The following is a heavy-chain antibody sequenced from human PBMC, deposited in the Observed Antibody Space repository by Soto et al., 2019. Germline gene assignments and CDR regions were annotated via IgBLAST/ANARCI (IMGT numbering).Heavy chain of an antibody. V-gene: IGHV3-30-3*01. J-gene: IGHJ4*02. D-gene: IGHD1-26*01. CDR3: ATREGAVDY. CDR2: LSYDGNNN. Sequence: QVQLVESGGGVVQPGRSLRLSCAASGFTFRTYAMHWVRQAPGKGLEWVAFLSYDGNNNYYADSVKGRFTVSRDNSKNALYLQMNSLSREDTAVYSCATREGAVDYWCQGTLVTVSS. CDR1: GFTFRTYA.